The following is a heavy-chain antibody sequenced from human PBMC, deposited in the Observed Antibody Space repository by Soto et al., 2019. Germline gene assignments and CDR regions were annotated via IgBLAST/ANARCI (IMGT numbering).Heavy chain of an antibody. CDR3: AGAAHIYNWYTY. D-gene: IGHD1-1*01. V-gene: IGHV1-18*01. J-gene: IGHJ4*02. CDR2: ISAYNGNT. Sequence: ASVKVSCKASGYTFTSYGISWVRQAPGQGLEWMGWISAYNGNTNYAQKLQGRVTMTTDTSTSTAYMELRSLRSDDTAVYYCAGAAHIYNWYTYWGQGTQVTVSS. CDR1: GYTFTSYG.